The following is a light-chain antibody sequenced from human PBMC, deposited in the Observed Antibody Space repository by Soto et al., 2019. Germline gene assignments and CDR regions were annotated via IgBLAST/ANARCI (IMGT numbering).Light chain of an antibody. CDR2: STS. V-gene: IGKV3-20*01. CDR3: QQYVSSRWT. CDR1: QSVSSSY. J-gene: IGKJ1*01. Sequence: VLTQSPGTLSLSPGERATLSCRASQSVSSSYLAWYQQKPGQAPRLLMYSTSSRATGIPDRFSGSGSGTDFTLTISRLEPEDFAVYYCQQYVSSRWTFGQGTKV.